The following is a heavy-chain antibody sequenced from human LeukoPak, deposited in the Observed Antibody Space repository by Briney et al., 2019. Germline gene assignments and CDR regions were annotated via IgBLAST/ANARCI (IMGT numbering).Heavy chain of an antibody. V-gene: IGHV3-73*01. Sequence: GGSLGLSCAASGFTLSGSAMHWVRQASGKGLEWVGRIRSKANSYATAYAASVKGRFTISRDDSKNTAYLQMNSLKTEDTAVYYCTRGPACSTSCYYYFDYWGQGTLVTVSS. J-gene: IGHJ4*02. CDR3: TRGPACSTSCYYYFDY. CDR2: IRSKANSYAT. CDR1: GFTLSGSA. D-gene: IGHD2-2*01.